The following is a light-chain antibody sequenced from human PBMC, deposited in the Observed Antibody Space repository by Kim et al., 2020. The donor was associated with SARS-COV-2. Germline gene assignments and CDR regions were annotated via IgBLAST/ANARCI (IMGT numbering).Light chain of an antibody. V-gene: IGLV1-44*01. CDR3: ATWDDSLDVWM. Sequence: GQRVTISCSGSSCNVGRNTVDWYQQFPGTAAQLLIDTDDRRPSGVSARVSCCKSGTSASLAISALRSEDEADYYCATWDDSLDVWMFGGGTQLTVL. CDR2: TDD. CDR1: SCNVGRNT. J-gene: IGLJ3*02.